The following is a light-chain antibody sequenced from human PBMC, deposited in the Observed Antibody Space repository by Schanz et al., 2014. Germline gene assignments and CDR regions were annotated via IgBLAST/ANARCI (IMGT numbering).Light chain of an antibody. V-gene: IGLV1-40*01. CDR1: SSNIGAGYD. J-gene: IGLJ1*01. CDR2: GNS. Sequence: QSVLTQPPSVSGAPGQRVTISCTGSSSNIGAGYDVHWFQQHPGTAPKLLIYGNSDRPSGVPDRFSGSKSGTSASLAISGLQSEDEADYYCAAWDDSLNGLYVFGTGTKLTV. CDR3: AAWDDSLNGLYV.